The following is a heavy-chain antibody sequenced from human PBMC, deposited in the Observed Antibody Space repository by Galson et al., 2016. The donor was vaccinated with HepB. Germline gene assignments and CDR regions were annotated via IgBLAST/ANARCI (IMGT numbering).Heavy chain of an antibody. Sequence: SVKVSCKASGGTFNNYAISWVRQAPGQGLEWMGGIIPILGGANYAQNFQGRVTITADKSKSTAYMELSSLTSDDTAVYYCAKDRLPASSINYHGLDVWGQGTTVTVS. CDR1: GGTFNNYA. CDR3: AKDRLPASSINYHGLDV. J-gene: IGHJ6*02. V-gene: IGHV1-69*10. CDR2: IIPILGGA. D-gene: IGHD6-13*01.